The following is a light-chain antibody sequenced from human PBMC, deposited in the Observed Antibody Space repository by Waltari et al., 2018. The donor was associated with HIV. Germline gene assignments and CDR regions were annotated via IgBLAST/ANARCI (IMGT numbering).Light chain of an antibody. J-gene: IGLJ3*02. CDR3: AAWDDSLSGWV. Sequence: QSVLTQPPSASGTPGQRVTISCSGSSSNIGSNYIYWYQQLPGTAPKLLIYRNNQRPSGVPARFSGSQSGTSASLAISGLRSEDEADYSCAAWDDSLSGWVFGGGTKLTVL. V-gene: IGLV1-47*01. CDR2: RNN. CDR1: SSNIGSNY.